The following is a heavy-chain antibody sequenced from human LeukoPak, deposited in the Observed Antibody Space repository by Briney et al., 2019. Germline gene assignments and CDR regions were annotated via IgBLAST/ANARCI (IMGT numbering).Heavy chain of an antibody. CDR3: AKGYGVTVAFDI. J-gene: IGHJ3*02. CDR1: GFTFSSYS. D-gene: IGHD4-23*01. CDR2: ISSSSSYI. V-gene: IGHV3-21*01. Sequence: GGSLRLSCAASGFTFSSYSMNWVRQAPGKGLEWVSSISSSSSYIYYADSVKGRFTISRDNAKNSLYLQMNSLRAEDTAVYYCAKGYGVTVAFDIWGQGTMVTVSS.